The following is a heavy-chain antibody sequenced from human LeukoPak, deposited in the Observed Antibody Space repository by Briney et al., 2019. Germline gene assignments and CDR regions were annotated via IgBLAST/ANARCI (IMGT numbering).Heavy chain of an antibody. CDR1: GGSISSSSYS. CDR3: ARSTYDYVWGSYRTRNFDY. D-gene: IGHD3-16*01. Sequence: SETLSLTCTVSGGSISSSSYSWGWIRQPPGKGLEWIGSIYYSGSTYYNPSLKSRVTISVDTSKNQFSLKLSSVTAADTAVYYCARSTYDYVWGSYRTRNFDYWGQGTLVTVSS. J-gene: IGHJ4*02. CDR2: IYYSGST. V-gene: IGHV4-39*01.